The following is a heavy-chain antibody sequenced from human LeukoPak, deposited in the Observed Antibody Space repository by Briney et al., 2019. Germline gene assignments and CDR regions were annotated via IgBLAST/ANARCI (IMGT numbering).Heavy chain of an antibody. CDR1: GGSFSGYY. V-gene: IGHV4-34*01. D-gene: IGHD3-22*01. J-gene: IGHJ3*02. Sequence: SETLSLTCAVYGGSFSGYYWSWIRQSPQKGLEWIGEINHSGSTNYNPSLKSRVTMSVDTSKNQFSLKLSSVTAADTAVYYCARDGYYYDSSGYYCEAFDIWGQGTMVTVSS. CDR3: ARDGYYYDSSGYYCEAFDI. CDR2: INHSGST.